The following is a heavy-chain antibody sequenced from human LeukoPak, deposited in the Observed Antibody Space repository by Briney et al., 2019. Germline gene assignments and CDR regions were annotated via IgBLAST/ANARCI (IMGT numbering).Heavy chain of an antibody. J-gene: IGHJ6*03. CDR1: GGSSSDYY. Sequence: PSETLSLTCAVDGGSSSDYYWTWIRQPPGKGLEWIGELNHGGTTNYNPSLKSRLTISLDTSKNQFSLRLSSVTAADTAVYYCARGAERITMVQGLYYYYYYMDVWGKGTAVTVSS. D-gene: IGHD3-10*01. CDR3: ARGAERITMVQGLYYYYYYMDV. CDR2: LNHGGTT. V-gene: IGHV4-34*01.